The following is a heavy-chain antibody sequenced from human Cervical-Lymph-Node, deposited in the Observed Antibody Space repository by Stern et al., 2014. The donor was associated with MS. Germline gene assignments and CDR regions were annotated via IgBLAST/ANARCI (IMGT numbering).Heavy chain of an antibody. Sequence: QVTLRESGPALVKPTQTLTLTCTFSGFSLTTRGMSVSWIRQPPGKALEWLDLIDWGDDKYYSTPQKTRLTVSRDASKNQVVLTMTNMDPADTGAYYCARMQVVNGAVRPVYYYGMDVWGQGTTVTVSS. CDR3: ARMQVVNGAVRPVYYYGMDV. CDR2: IDWGDDK. V-gene: IGHV2-70*01. J-gene: IGHJ6*02. D-gene: IGHD2-8*02. CDR1: GFSLTTRGMS.